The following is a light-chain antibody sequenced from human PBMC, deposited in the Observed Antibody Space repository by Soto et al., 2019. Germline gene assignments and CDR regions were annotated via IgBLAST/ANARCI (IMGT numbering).Light chain of an antibody. Sequence: QSVLTQPRSVSGSPGQSVTISCTGTSNDIGGYNFVSWYQHHPGKAPKLMIFDVSNRPSGVPDRFSGSKSGNTASLTISGLQAEDEADYYCSSYTSSSTPLYVFGTGTKVTVL. CDR1: SNDIGGYNF. J-gene: IGLJ1*01. CDR2: DVS. CDR3: SSYTSSSTPLYV. V-gene: IGLV2-11*01.